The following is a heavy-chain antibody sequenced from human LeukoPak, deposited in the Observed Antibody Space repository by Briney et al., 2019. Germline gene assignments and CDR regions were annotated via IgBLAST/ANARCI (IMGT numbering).Heavy chain of an antibody. J-gene: IGHJ4*02. V-gene: IGHV1-18*01. CDR2: ISAYNGNT. CDR3: AREWYYYDSSGYYDY. Sequence: ASVKVSCKASGYTFTSYGISWVRQAPGQGLEWMGWISAYNGNTNYAQKLQGRVTMTTDTSTSTAYTELRSLRSDDTAVYYCAREWYYYDSSGYYDYWGQGTLVTVSS. D-gene: IGHD3-22*01. CDR1: GYTFTSYG.